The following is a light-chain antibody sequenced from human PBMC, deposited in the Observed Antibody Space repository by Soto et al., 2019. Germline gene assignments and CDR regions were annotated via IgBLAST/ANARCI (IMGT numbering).Light chain of an antibody. CDR1: SSDVGGYKY. CDR2: DVS. Sequence: QSALTQPASASASPGPSITISCTGTSSDVGGYKYVSWYQQHPGEAPKLMIYDVSNRPSGVSNRFSGSKSGNTASLTISGLQAEDEADYYCSSYTSSSTRVFGTGTKVTVL. J-gene: IGLJ1*01. V-gene: IGLV2-14*01. CDR3: SSYTSSSTRV.